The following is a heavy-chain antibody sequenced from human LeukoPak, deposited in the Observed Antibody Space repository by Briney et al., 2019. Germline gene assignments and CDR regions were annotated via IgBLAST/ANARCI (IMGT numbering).Heavy chain of an antibody. Sequence: QTGGSLRLSCAASGFTVSSNCMSWVRQAPGKGLEWVSVIYSGGSTYYADSVKGRFTISRDNSKNTLYLQLNSLRAEDTAVYYCARVSVLRYFDWLFLFDYWGQGTLVTVSS. V-gene: IGHV3-66*01. CDR1: GFTVSSNC. J-gene: IGHJ4*02. D-gene: IGHD3-9*01. CDR2: IYSGGST. CDR3: ARVSVLRYFDWLFLFDY.